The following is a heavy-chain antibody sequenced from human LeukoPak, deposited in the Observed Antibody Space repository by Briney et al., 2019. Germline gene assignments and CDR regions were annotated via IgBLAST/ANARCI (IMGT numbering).Heavy chain of an antibody. CDR2: FYYSGSI. J-gene: IGHJ4*02. D-gene: IGHD5-24*01. V-gene: IGHV4-39*01. CDR1: GGSISSGVYY. CDR3: ARRRDGYNLYYFDY. Sequence: PSETLSLTCTVSGGSISSGVYYWGWLRPPPGKGLEWIGSFYYSGSIYYNPSLKSLVTISVDTSKNQFSLKVSSVSAADTAVYYCARRRDGYNLYYFDYWGQGILVTVSS.